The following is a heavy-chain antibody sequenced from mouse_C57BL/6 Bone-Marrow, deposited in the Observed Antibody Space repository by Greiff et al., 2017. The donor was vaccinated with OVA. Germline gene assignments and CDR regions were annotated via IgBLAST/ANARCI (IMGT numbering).Heavy chain of an antibody. J-gene: IGHJ4*01. V-gene: IGHV1-55*01. Sequence: QVQLQQPGAELVKPGASVKMSCKASGYTFTSYWITWVKQRPGQGLEWIGDIYPGSGSTNYNEKFKSKATLTVDTSSSTAYMQLSSLTSEDSAVYYCARGNSTYYYAMDDWGQGTSVTVSS. CDR3: ARGNSTYYYAMDD. CDR1: GYTFTSYW. D-gene: IGHD2-1*01. CDR2: IYPGSGST.